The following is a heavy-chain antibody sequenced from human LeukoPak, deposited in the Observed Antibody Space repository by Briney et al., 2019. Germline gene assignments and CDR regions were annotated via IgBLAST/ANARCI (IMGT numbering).Heavy chain of an antibody. CDR1: GGSISNDY. D-gene: IGHD3-10*02. CDR3: ARDRVFRDYALDV. CDR2: IHDSGST. V-gene: IGHV4-59*01. J-gene: IGHJ6*04. Sequence: SETLSLTCTVSGGSISNDYWSWIRQSPGKGLEWIGYIHDSGSTNSNPSLKSRVTISIDTSKNQFSLKMRSVTAADTAMYYCARDRVFRDYALDVWGEGTTVTVSS.